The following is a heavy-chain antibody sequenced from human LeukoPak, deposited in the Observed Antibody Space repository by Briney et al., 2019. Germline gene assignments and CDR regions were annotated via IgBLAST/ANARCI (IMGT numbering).Heavy chain of an antibody. Sequence: SETLSLTCAVYGGSFSGYYWSWIRQPPGKGLEWIGEINHSGSTNYNPSLKSRGTISVDTSKNQFSLKLSSVTAADTAVYYCARRGCSSTSCYKADYWGQGTLVTVSS. V-gene: IGHV4-34*01. D-gene: IGHD2-2*02. CDR3: ARRGCSSTSCYKADY. CDR1: GGSFSGYY. J-gene: IGHJ4*02. CDR2: INHSGST.